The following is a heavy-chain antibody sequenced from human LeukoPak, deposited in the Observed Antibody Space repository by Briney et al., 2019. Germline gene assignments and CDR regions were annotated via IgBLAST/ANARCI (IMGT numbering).Heavy chain of an antibody. D-gene: IGHD1-26*01. CDR3: AKDNSVGDIAWWFDP. CDR1: GHTFSRSY. CDR2: INPSGTWT. Sequence: GASVKVSCKASGHTFSRSYMHWVRQTPGQGLEGMGVINPSGTWTSYAQKFRGRITMTRDMSTSTDHMELRSLGFEDTAVYYCAKDNSVGDIAWWFDPWGQGTLVTVSS. V-gene: IGHV1-46*01. J-gene: IGHJ5*02.